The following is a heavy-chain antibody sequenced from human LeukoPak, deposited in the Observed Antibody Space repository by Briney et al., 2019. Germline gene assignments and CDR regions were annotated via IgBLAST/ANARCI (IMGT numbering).Heavy chain of an antibody. Sequence: GGSLRLSCAASGFTFRSYVMSWVRQAPGKGLEWVSAITGDGGGTNHADSVKGRFTIPRDNSKNTLYLQTNSLRAEDTAVYYCAKKSGSYPNFDYWGQGTLVTVSS. CDR1: GFTFRSYV. V-gene: IGHV3-23*01. J-gene: IGHJ4*02. D-gene: IGHD1-26*01. CDR2: ITGDGGGT. CDR3: AKKSGSYPNFDY.